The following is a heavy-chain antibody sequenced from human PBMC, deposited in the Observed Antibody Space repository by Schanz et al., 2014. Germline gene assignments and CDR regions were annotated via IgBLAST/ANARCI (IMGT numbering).Heavy chain of an antibody. J-gene: IGHJ4*02. CDR3: AKDGVPSPWVCFGGYCYSGGADY. CDR2: ISGSGDHT. V-gene: IGHV3-23*01. D-gene: IGHD2-21*02. Sequence: EVQLLASGGGLVQPGGSLRLTCLTSGFTFTDHAMSWVRQAPGKGLEWVSVISGSGDHTHYADSVKGRFTISRDTSGNTLYLQMNSLTGEDTAVYYCAKDGVPSPWVCFGGYCYSGGADYWGQGTLVTVSS. CDR1: GFTFTDHA.